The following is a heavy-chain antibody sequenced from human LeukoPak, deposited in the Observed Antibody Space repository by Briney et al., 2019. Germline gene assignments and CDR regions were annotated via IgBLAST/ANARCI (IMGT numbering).Heavy chain of an antibody. J-gene: IGHJ6*03. Sequence: SETLSLTCAVYGGSFSGYYWSWIRQPPGKGLEWIGEINHSGSTNYNPSLKSRVTISVDTSKNQFSLKLSSVTAADTAVYYCARLKRSRPQRWGMEKLAYYMDVWGKGTTVTISS. CDR2: INHSGST. CDR1: GGSFSGYY. V-gene: IGHV4-34*01. CDR3: ARLKRSRPQRWGMEKLAYYMDV. D-gene: IGHD3-16*01.